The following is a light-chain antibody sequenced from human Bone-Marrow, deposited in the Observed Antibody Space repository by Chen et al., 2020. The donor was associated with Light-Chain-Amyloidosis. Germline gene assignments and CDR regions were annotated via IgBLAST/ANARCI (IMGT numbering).Light chain of an antibody. CDR1: NIGSTS. J-gene: IGLJ3*02. CDR3: QGWDRSGDRPV. V-gene: IGLV3-21*02. CDR2: DDS. Sequence: SYVLTQPSSVSVAPGPTATIACGGNNIGSTSVHWYQQTPGQAPLLVVYDDSYRPSGIPERLSGANSGNTATLTVSRVEGGDEAGYYCQGWDRSGDRPVFGGGTKLTVL.